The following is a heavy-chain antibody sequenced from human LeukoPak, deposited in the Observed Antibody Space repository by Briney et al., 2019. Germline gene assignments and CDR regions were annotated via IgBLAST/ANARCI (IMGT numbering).Heavy chain of an antibody. CDR3: ASTIQWLVYFDY. CDR2: IRYDGSNK. D-gene: IGHD6-19*01. CDR1: GFSFSSYG. Sequence: GGSLRLSCGASGFSFSSYGMHWVRQAPGKGLEWVAFIRYDGSNKYYADSVKGRFTISRDNSKNTLYLQMNSLRAEDTAVYYCASTIQWLVYFDYWGQGTLVTVSS. V-gene: IGHV3-30*02. J-gene: IGHJ4*02.